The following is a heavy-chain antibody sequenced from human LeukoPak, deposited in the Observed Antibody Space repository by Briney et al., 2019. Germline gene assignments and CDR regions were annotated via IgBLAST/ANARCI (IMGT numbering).Heavy chain of an antibody. V-gene: IGHV3-53*01. CDR3: ARALARIYDYVWGSYDY. D-gene: IGHD3-16*01. CDR1: GFTVSSNY. J-gene: IGHJ4*02. Sequence: GGSLRLSCAASGFTVSSNYMSWVRQAPGKGLEWVSTIYSVGSTYYADSVKGRFTTSRDNSKNSLYLHMDSLRAEDTAVYYCARALARIYDYVWGSYDYWGQGTLVTVSS. CDR2: IYSVGST.